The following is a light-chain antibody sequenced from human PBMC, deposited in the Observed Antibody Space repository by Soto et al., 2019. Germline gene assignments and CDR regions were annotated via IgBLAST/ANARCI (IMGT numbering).Light chain of an antibody. V-gene: IGLV2-14*01. J-gene: IGLJ1*01. Sequence: QSVLTQPASVSGSPAQSITISCTGTSSDVGGYNYVPWYQQHPGKAPKLMIYDVSNRPSGVSNRFSGSKSGNTASLTISGLQAEDEADYYCSSYTSSSTLVFGTGTKVTVL. CDR3: SSYTSSSTLV. CDR1: SSDVGGYNY. CDR2: DVS.